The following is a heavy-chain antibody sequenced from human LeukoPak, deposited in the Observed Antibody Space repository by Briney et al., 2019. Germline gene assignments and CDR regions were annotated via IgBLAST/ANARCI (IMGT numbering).Heavy chain of an antibody. Sequence: GGSLRLSCAASGFTFSSYSMNWVRQAPGKGLEWISYISGSGGTTYYADSVEGRLTVSRDNAEDSLYLQMNSLRAEDTGFYYCVKSSGYDLHWGQGTLVTVSS. CDR3: VKSSGYDLH. CDR2: ISGSGGTT. CDR1: GFTFSSYS. D-gene: IGHD5-12*01. J-gene: IGHJ4*02. V-gene: IGHV3-48*04.